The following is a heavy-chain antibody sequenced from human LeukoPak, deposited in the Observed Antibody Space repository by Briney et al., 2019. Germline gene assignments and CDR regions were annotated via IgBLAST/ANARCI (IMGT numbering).Heavy chain of an antibody. J-gene: IGHJ4*02. CDR1: GFTFSSYA. CDR3: ARDMTTVTTGDY. Sequence: PGGSLRLSCAASGFTFSSYAMHWVGQAPGKGLEWVAVISYGGSNKYYADSVKGRFTISRDNSKNTLYLQMNSLRAEDTAVYYCARDMTTVTTGDYWGQGTLVTVSS. D-gene: IGHD4-17*01. CDR2: ISYGGSNK. V-gene: IGHV3-30-3*01.